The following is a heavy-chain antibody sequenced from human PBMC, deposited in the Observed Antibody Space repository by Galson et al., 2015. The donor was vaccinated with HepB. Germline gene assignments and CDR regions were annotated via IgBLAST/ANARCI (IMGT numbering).Heavy chain of an antibody. J-gene: IGHJ3*02. V-gene: IGHV3-7*01. CDR3: ARGRYSRGEHSFDI. D-gene: IGHD1-26*01. Sequence: SLRLSCAASAFTFNIYWMNWVRQAPGKGLEWVANIDQDGSESHYVDSVRGRFTISRDNVKNLLYLQMNNLRAEDTALYYCARGRYSRGEHSFDIWGQGTVVTVSS. CDR2: IDQDGSES. CDR1: AFTFNIYW.